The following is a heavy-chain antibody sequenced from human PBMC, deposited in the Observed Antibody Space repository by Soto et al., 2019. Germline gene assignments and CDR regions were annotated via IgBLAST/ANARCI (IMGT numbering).Heavy chain of an antibody. J-gene: IGHJ5*02. V-gene: IGHV4-4*02. CDR3: ARGIYYGSGTYYLNWFDP. CDR1: GDSIISGNW. D-gene: IGHD3-10*01. CDR2: IYHSGST. Sequence: PSETLSLTCAVSGDSIISGNWWSWVRQPPGKGLEWIGEIYHSGSTNYNPSLKSRVTMSVDKSKSQFSLKLSSVTAADTAVYYCARGIYYGSGTYYLNWFDPWGQGTLVPVSS.